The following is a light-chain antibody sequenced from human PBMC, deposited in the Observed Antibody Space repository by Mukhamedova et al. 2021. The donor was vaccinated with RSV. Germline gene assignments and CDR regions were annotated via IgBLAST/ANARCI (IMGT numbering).Light chain of an antibody. V-gene: IGKV1-12*01. Sequence: WYQRRVHGKAPKLLIYTASSLQSGVPSRFSGRGTGTDFTLTISSLQPEDFATYYCQQASTFPFTFGPGTKVDIK. CDR2: TAS. J-gene: IGKJ3*01. CDR3: QQASTFPFT.